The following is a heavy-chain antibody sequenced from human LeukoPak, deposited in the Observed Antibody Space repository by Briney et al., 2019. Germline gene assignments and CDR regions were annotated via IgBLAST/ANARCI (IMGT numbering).Heavy chain of an antibody. Sequence: GGSLRLSCAASGFTLSNSGMHWVRQAPVKGLEWVAVIWSDGSTKDYADSVKGRFTISRDTSKNTLYPDMNSLRDEDTAVYYCARDSGGSPFDIWGQGTMVTVSS. CDR3: ARDSGGSPFDI. V-gene: IGHV3-33*01. J-gene: IGHJ3*02. CDR2: IWSDGSTK. CDR1: GFTLSNSG. D-gene: IGHD1-26*01.